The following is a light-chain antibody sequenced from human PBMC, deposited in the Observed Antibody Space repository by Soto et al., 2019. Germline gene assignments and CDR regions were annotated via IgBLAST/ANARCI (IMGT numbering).Light chain of an antibody. V-gene: IGLV2-23*02. Sequence: QSALTQPASVSGSPGQSITISCTGTTSDVGSHNFVSWYQQLPGKAPKLLIYEVTNRPSGTSNRFSGSKSGNTASLTISGLQAEDEADYYCCSYAGSSTLFGGGTKLTVL. J-gene: IGLJ3*02. CDR3: CSYAGSSTL. CDR2: EVT. CDR1: TSDVGSHNF.